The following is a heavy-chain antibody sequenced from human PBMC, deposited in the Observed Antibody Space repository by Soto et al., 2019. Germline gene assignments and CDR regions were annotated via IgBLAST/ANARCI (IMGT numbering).Heavy chain of an antibody. V-gene: IGHV2-70*04. CDR1: GFSLSTSGMR. CDR2: IDWDDDK. CDR3: ARSQGLREDYYYGMDV. Sequence: GSGPTLVNPTQTLTLTCTFSGFSLSTSGMRVSWIRQPPGKALEWLARIDWDDDKFYSTSLKTRLTISKDTSKNQVVLTMTNMDPVDTATYYCARSQGLREDYYYGMDVWGQGTTVTVSS. J-gene: IGHJ6*02. D-gene: IGHD4-17*01.